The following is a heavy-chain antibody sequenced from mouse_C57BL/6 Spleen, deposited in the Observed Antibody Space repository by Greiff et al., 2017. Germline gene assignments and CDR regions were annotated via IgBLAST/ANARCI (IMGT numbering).Heavy chain of an antibody. Sequence: QVQLQQSGAELVRPGASVKLSCKASGYTFTDYYINWVKQRPGQGLEWIARIYPGSGNTYYNEKFKGKATLTADKSSSTAYMQLSSLTSEDSAVYFCARENYSNYFDYWGQGTTLTVSS. J-gene: IGHJ2*01. D-gene: IGHD2-5*01. CDR1: GYTFTDYY. CDR2: IYPGSGNT. V-gene: IGHV1-76*01. CDR3: ARENYSNYFDY.